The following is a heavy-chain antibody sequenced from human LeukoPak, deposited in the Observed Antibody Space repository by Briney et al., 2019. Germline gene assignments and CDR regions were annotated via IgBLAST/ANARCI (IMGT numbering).Heavy chain of an antibody. CDR2: ISGSGGST. D-gene: IGHD2-2*01. CDR1: GFTFSSYA. V-gene: IGHV3-23*01. Sequence: PGGSLRLSCATSGFTFSSYAMSWVRQAPGKGLEWVSAISGSGGSTYYADSVKGRFTISRDNSKSTLYLQMNSLRAEDTAVYYCARSPPIYCSSTTCPFDYWGQGTLVTVSS. CDR3: ARSPPIYCSSTTCPFDY. J-gene: IGHJ4*02.